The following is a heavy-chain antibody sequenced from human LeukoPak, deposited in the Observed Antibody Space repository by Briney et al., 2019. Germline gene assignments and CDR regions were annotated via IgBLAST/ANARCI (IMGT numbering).Heavy chain of an antibody. CDR1: GDSMISSY. CDR2: IHYSGST. V-gene: IGHV4-59*01. J-gene: IGHJ3*02. D-gene: IGHD2-21*01. Sequence: SETLSLTCTVSGDSMISSYWSWIRHPPGKGLEWIGYIHYSGSTNYNPSLKGRVTISVDTSKNQFSLKLSAVAAADPAMYYCARAPLALIVFDIWGQGTMVTVSS. CDR3: ARAPLALIVFDI.